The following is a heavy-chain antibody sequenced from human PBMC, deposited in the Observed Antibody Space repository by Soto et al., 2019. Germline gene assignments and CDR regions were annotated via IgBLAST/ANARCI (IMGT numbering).Heavy chain of an antibody. CDR3: VKDRRFLEAWGAFDV. D-gene: IGHD3-3*01. J-gene: IGHJ3*01. Sequence: EMHLVESGGGLVQPGRSLRLSCAASGFTFDDYAMHWVRQVPGKGLEWVSGISWNSEVKLYADTTKGRFTISRDNADNSVYLQIVSLGVEDTAFYYCVKDRRFLEAWGAFDVWGQGTLVTVSS. V-gene: IGHV3-9*01. CDR1: GFTFDDYA. CDR2: ISWNSEVK.